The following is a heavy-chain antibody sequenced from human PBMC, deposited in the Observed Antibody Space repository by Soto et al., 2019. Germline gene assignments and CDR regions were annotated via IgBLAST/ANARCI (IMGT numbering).Heavy chain of an antibody. V-gene: IGHV1-69*12. CDR2: IIPIFGTT. CDR3: ASSAAGNYDYGMDV. D-gene: IGHD2-15*01. J-gene: IGHJ6*02. Sequence: QVQLVQSGAEVKKPGSSVKVSCKASGGTFSRYGISWVRQAPGHGLEWMGGIIPIFGTTNYAQKFQGRVTITADESTSTAYMELSSLRSEDTAVYYCASSAAGNYDYGMDVWGQGTTVTVSS. CDR1: GGTFSRYG.